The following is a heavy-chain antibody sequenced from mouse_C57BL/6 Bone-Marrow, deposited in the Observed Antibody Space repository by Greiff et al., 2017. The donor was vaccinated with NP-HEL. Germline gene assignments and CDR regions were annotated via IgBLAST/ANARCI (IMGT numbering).Heavy chain of an antibody. CDR3: ARSGLYGNYSYYAMDY. Sequence: QVQLQQSGAELVKPGASVKISCKASGYAFSSYWMNWVKQRPGKGLEWIGQIYPGDGDTNYNGKFKGKATLTADKSSSTAYMQLSSLTSEDSAVYFCARSGLYGNYSYYAMDYWGQGTSVTVSS. CDR2: IYPGDGDT. CDR1: GYAFSSYW. V-gene: IGHV1-80*01. D-gene: IGHD2-1*01. J-gene: IGHJ4*01.